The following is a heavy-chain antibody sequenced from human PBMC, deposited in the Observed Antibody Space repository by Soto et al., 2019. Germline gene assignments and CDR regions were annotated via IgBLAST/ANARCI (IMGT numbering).Heavy chain of an antibody. D-gene: IGHD4-17*01. J-gene: IGHJ4*02. CDR1: GGYISSSSDY. V-gene: IGHV4-39*01. CDR3: ARRNTVAEFDY. Sequence: SETLSLTCTVSGGYISSSSDYWAWIRQPPGKGLEWIGSIYYSGSTYYNPSLKSRVTISVDTSKNQFSLKLSSVTAADTAVYYCARRNTVAEFDYWGQGTLVTVS. CDR2: IYYSGST.